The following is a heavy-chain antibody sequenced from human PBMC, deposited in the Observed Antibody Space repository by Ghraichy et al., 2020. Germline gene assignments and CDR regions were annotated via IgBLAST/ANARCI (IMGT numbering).Heavy chain of an antibody. V-gene: IGHV4-39*01. Sequence: SQTLSLTCTVSGGSISSSSYYWGWIRQPPGKGLEWIGSIYYSGSTYYNPSLKSRVTISVDTSKNQFSLKLSSVTAADTAVYYCARHLDYDPPRGFDPWGQGTLVTVSS. CDR3: ARHLDYDPPRGFDP. CDR1: GGSISSSSYY. J-gene: IGHJ5*02. D-gene: IGHD3-16*01. CDR2: IYYSGST.